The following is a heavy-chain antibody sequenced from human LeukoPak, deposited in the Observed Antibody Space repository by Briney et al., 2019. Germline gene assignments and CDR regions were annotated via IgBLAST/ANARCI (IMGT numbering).Heavy chain of an antibody. Sequence: ASVKVSCKASGYTFTGYYMNWVRQAPGPELEWLGWIDPNSGDTKYAQKFLGRVTMTSDTSINTGYMALSSLTSDDTAVYYCARKSTVRRTSEFDYWGQGSLVTVSS. J-gene: IGHJ4*02. CDR1: GYTFTGYY. V-gene: IGHV1-2*02. CDR3: ARKSTVRRTSEFDY. D-gene: IGHD3-10*02. CDR2: IDPNSGDT.